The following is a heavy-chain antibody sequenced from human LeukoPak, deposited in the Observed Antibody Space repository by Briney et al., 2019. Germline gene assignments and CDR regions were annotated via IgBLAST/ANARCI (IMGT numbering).Heavy chain of an antibody. Sequence: QTGGSLRLSCAASGFTFSNYGMHWVRQAPGKGLEWVAVISYDGSNKYYADSVKGRFTISRDKSKNMLYLQMNSLRAEDTAMYYCAKVKDDGYLKNYLDYWGQGTLVTVSS. CDR3: AKVKDDGYLKNYLDY. J-gene: IGHJ4*02. CDR1: GFTFSNYG. CDR2: ISYDGSNK. D-gene: IGHD3-16*02. V-gene: IGHV3-30*18.